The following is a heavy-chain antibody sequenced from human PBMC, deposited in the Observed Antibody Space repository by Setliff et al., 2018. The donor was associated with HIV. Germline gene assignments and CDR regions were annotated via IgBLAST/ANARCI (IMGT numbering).Heavy chain of an antibody. CDR1: GGSISSRY. CDR2: LYHSGSP. V-gene: IGHV4-59*11. Sequence: SETLSLTCTVSGGSISSRYWSWIRLPPGKGLEWIGTLYHSGSPIYNSSLKSRVAISGDPSNNQLSLSLSSVTAAGTAVYYCARPVSKYFYGMDVWGLGTTVTVSS. CDR3: ARPVSKYFYGMDV. J-gene: IGHJ6*02.